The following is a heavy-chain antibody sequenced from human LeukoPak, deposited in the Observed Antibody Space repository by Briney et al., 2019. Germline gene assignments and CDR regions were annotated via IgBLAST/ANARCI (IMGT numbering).Heavy chain of an antibody. Sequence: SVKVSCKASGGTFSSYAISWVRQAPGQGLEWMGGIIPIFGTANYAQTLQGRVTITADESTSTAYLELSSLRSDDTAVYYRARGSIVGATTAYNYYYGMDVWGRGTTVTVSS. CDR2: IIPIFGTA. CDR1: GGTFSSYA. J-gene: IGHJ6*02. D-gene: IGHD1-26*01. V-gene: IGHV1-69*13. CDR3: ARGSIVGATTAYNYYYGMDV.